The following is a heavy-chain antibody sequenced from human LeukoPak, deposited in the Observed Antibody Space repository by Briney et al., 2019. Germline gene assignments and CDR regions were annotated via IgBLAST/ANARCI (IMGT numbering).Heavy chain of an antibody. J-gene: IGHJ4*02. CDR1: GFTVSSNY. D-gene: IGHD3-3*01. CDR3: AREITIFGVVSPGFDY. Sequence: GGSLRLSCAAPGFTVSSNYMSWVRQAPGKGLEWVSVIYSGGSTYYADSVKGRFTISRDNSKNTLCLQMNSLRAEDTAVYYCAREITIFGVVSPGFDYWGQGTLVTVSS. CDR2: IYSGGST. V-gene: IGHV3-66*02.